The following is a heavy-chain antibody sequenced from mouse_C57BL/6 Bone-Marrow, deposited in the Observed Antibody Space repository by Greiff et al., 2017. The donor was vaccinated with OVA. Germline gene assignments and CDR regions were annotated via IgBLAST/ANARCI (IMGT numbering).Heavy chain of an antibody. D-gene: IGHD2-4*01. V-gene: IGHV5-4*01. CDR3: ARDRRLTWCAY. Sequence: EVKLVESGGGLVKPGGSLKLSCAASGFTFSSYAMSWVRPTPDTRLEWVATISDGGSYTYYPDNVKGRFTISRDNAKNNLYLQMSHLKSEDTAMYYCARDRRLTWCAYWGQGTLVTVSA. CDR2: ISDGGSYT. CDR1: GFTFSSYA. J-gene: IGHJ3*01.